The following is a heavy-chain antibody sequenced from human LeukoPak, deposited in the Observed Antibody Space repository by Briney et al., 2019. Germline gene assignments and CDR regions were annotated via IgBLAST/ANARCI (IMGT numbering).Heavy chain of an antibody. V-gene: IGHV3-21*01. Sequence: GGSLRLSCAASGFTFSSYSMNWVRQAPGKGLEWVSSISSSSSYIYYADSVKGRFTISRDNAKNSLYLQMNSLRAEDTAVYYCARQLLVRGANWFDPWGQGTLVTVSP. D-gene: IGHD3-10*01. CDR1: GFTFSSYS. J-gene: IGHJ5*02. CDR3: ARQLLVRGANWFDP. CDR2: ISSSSSYI.